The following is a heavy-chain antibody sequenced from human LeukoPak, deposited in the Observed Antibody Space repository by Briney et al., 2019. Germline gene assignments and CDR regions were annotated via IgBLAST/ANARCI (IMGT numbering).Heavy chain of an antibody. CDR3: ARVSGYDWESFYDY. J-gene: IGHJ4*02. CDR2: IYYSGST. CDR1: GVSIRSSNSY. D-gene: IGHD5-12*01. Sequence: ETLSLTCTVSGVSIRSSNSYWGWIRQPPGKGLEWIGYIYYSGSTNYNPSLKSRVTISVDTSKNQISLKLNSVTAADTAVYYCARVSGYDWESFYDYWGQGTLVTVSS. V-gene: IGHV4-61*05.